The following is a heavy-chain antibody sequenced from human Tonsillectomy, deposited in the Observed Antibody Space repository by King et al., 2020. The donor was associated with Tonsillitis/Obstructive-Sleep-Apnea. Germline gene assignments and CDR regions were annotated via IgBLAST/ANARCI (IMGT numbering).Heavy chain of an antibody. Sequence: QLVQSGAEVEKPGASVKVSCKASGYTFTSYGISWVRQAPGQGLEWMGWISAYNGNTNYAQKLQGRVTMTTDTSTSTAYMELRSLRSDDTAVYYCARDLRALELQSPNGYWGQGTLVTVSS. J-gene: IGHJ4*02. CDR3: ARDLRALELQSPNGY. V-gene: IGHV1-18*01. CDR2: ISAYNGNT. CDR1: GYTFTSYG. D-gene: IGHD1-7*01.